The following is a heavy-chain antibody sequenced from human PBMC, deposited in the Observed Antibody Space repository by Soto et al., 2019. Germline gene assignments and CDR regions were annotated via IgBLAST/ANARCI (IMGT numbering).Heavy chain of an antibody. CDR2: INHSGST. CDR1: GGSFSGYY. V-gene: IGHV4-34*01. D-gene: IGHD6-6*01. J-gene: IGHJ4*02. Sequence: SETLSLTCAVYGGSFSGYYWSWIRQPPGKGLEWIGEINHSGSTNYTPSLKSRVTISVDTSKNQFSLKLSSVTAADTAVYYCARNIAARLLDYWGQGTLVTVSS. CDR3: ARNIAARLLDY.